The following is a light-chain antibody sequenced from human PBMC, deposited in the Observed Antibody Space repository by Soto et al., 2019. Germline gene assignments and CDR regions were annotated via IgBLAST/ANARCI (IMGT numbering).Light chain of an antibody. V-gene: IGKV1-39*01. CDR1: QTIHNF. J-gene: IGKJ2*01. CDR2: AAS. Sequence: DIPLTQSPSSLSASVGDRVTITCRASQTIHNFLNWYQQTPGKAPKLLIYAASKLRGGVPSRFSGGGSGTDFTLTINSLQPEDFATYYCQESFSPLYTFGRGTMLDI. CDR3: QESFSPLYT.